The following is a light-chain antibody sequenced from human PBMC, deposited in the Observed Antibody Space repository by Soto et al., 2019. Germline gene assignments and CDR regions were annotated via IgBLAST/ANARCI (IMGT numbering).Light chain of an antibody. CDR2: GAS. V-gene: IGKV3-15*01. CDR1: QSVGTK. Sequence: IVMTHSPATLSVSPGEGATLSVSASQSVGTKLAWYQQTRGQAPRLLIYGASNRATGVPARFSGSVSGTEFTLTISSLQSEDFAVYYCQQRSNWPPITFGQGTRLEI. CDR3: QQRSNWPPIT. J-gene: IGKJ5*01.